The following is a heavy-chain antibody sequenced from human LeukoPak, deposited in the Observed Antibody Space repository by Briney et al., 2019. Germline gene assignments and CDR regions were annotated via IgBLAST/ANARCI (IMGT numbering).Heavy chain of an antibody. CDR1: GYTFSDYY. D-gene: IGHD6-6*01. J-gene: IGHJ5*02. V-gene: IGHV1-2*02. CDR2: IGPNSGGT. Sequence: ASVKVSCKASGYTFSDYYMHWVRQAPGQGLEWMEWIGPNSGGTNYAQKFQGRVTMTRDTSISTAYMELSRLISDDTAVYYCARSNIAVRRGDNWFDPWGQGTLVTVSS. CDR3: ARSNIAVRRGDNWFDP.